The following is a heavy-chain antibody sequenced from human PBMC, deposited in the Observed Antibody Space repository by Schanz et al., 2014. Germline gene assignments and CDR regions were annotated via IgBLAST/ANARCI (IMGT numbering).Heavy chain of an antibody. CDR1: GGSISSGGYS. J-gene: IGHJ6*02. CDR2: IYYSGST. Sequence: QVQLQESGPGLVKPSQTLSLTCAVSGGSISSGGYSWNWIRQPPGKGLEWIVYIYYSGSTSYNPSLKSRVTISVDTSKNQFSLKLSSVTAADTAVYYCARGGRTTYNYYYGMDVWGQGTTVTVSS. D-gene: IGHD1-1*01. CDR3: ARGGRTTYNYYYGMDV. V-gene: IGHV4-30-4*07.